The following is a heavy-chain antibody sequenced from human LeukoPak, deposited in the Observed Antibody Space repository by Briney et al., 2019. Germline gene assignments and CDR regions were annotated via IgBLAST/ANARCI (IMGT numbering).Heavy chain of an antibody. J-gene: IGHJ4*02. V-gene: IGHV1-18*01. CDR3: ARDIAYYYDSSGYNFDY. CDR1: GYTFTSYG. CDR2: ISAYNGNT. Sequence: ASVKVSCKASGYTFTSYGISWVRQAPGQGLEWMGGISAYNGNTNYAQKLQGRVTMTTDTSTSTAYMELRSLRSDDTAVYYCARDIAYYYDSSGYNFDYWGQGTLVTVSS. D-gene: IGHD3-22*01.